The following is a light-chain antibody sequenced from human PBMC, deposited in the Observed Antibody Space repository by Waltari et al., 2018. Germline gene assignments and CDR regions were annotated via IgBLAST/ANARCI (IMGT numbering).Light chain of an antibody. Sequence: QSALTQPASVSGSPGQSITISCTGTNSDIGFYNYFSWYRQYPGKAPKLIIYDVSGLPSRVSSRVSASKSGNTASLTISGLQADDEADYYCNSYTGSNSWVVGGGTKVTVL. CDR2: DVS. V-gene: IGLV2-14*01. J-gene: IGLJ3*02. CDR3: NSYTGSNSWV. CDR1: NSDIGFYNY.